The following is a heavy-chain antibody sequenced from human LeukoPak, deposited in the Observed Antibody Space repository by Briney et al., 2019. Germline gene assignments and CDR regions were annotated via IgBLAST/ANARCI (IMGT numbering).Heavy chain of an antibody. CDR3: ARSYGSGSYYNPGDV. D-gene: IGHD3-10*01. CDR1: GGSISSSSYY. Sequence: SETLSLTCTVSGGSISSSSYYWGWIRQPPGKGLEWIGSIYHSGSTYYNPSLKSRVTISVDTSKNQFSLKLSSVTAADTAVYYCARSYGSGSYYNPGDVWGKGTTVTVSS. J-gene: IGHJ6*04. CDR2: IYHSGST. V-gene: IGHV4-39*07.